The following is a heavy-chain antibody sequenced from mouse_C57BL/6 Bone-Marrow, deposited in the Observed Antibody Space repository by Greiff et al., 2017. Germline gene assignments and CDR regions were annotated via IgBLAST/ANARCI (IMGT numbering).Heavy chain of an antibody. V-gene: IGHV1-76*01. D-gene: IGHD3-2*02. Sequence: QVQLQQSGAELVRPGASVKLSCKASGYTFTDYSINWVKQRPGQGLEWIARIYPGSGNTYYNEKFKGKATLTAEKSSSTVYMQLSSLTSEDSAVYFSASQLREDYWGQGTSVTVSS. CDR2: IYPGSGNT. J-gene: IGHJ4*01. CDR1: GYTFTDYS. CDR3: ASQLREDY.